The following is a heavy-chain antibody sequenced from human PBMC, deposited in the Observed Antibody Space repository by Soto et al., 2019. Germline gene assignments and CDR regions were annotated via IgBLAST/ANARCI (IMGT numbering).Heavy chain of an antibody. V-gene: IGHV4-59*12. D-gene: IGHD5-12*01. Sequence: SETLSLTCTVSGGSISSYYWSWIRQPPGKGLEWIGYIYYSGSTNYNPSLKSRVTISVDTSKNQFSLKLSSVTAADTAVYYCARSDIVATIYDYWGQGTLVTVSS. J-gene: IGHJ4*02. CDR1: GGSISSYY. CDR2: IYYSGST. CDR3: ARSDIVATIYDY.